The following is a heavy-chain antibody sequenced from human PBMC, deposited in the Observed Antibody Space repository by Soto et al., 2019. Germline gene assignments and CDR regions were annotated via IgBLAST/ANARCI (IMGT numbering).Heavy chain of an antibody. CDR1: GYTLTTNY. D-gene: IGHD6-19*01. Sequence: QVQLMQSGSEVKKPGASVKVSCSASGYTLTTNYMHWVRQAPGQGPEWVAMINPRSGGNTNYAQKFKGRVAVTSSTSTIVYLELNTLSSDDTAVYYCARGEVYSSGWLFDFWGQGTLVTVSS. J-gene: IGHJ4*02. CDR3: ARGEVYSSGWLFDF. V-gene: IGHV1-46*03. CDR2: INPRSGGNT.